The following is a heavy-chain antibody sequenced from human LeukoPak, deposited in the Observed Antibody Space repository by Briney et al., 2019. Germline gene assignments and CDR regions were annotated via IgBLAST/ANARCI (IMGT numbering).Heavy chain of an antibody. V-gene: IGHV4-4*07. CDR2: IYTSGST. D-gene: IGHD4-17*01. CDR1: GGSISSYY. CDR3: ARGISGDYGDYEDY. Sequence: PSEALFLTCTVPGGSISSYYWSSVRQPAGKGLEWIGRIYTSGSTNYNPSLKSRVTISVDTSKNQFSLKLTSVTAADTAVYYCARGISGDYGDYEDYWGQGTLVTVSS. J-gene: IGHJ4*02.